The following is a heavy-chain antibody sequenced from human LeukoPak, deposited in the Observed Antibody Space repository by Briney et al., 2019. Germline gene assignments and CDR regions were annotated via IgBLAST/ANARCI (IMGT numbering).Heavy chain of an antibody. CDR2: IYTSGST. Sequence: SETLSLTCTVSGGSISSYYWSWIRQPAGKGLEWIGSIYTSGSTNYNPSLKSRVTMSVDTSKNQFSLKLSSVTAADTAVYYCARVVGSSWYEREDDAFDIWGQGTMVTVSS. V-gene: IGHV4-4*07. D-gene: IGHD6-13*01. CDR1: GGSISSYY. J-gene: IGHJ3*02. CDR3: ARVVGSSWYEREDDAFDI.